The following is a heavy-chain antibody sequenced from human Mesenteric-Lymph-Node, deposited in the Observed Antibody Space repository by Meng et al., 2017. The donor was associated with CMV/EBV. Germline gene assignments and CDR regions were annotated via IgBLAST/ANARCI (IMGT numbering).Heavy chain of an antibody. CDR3: ASLWFGDY. Sequence: GESLKISCAACGFIFRTYDMHWVRQAPGKGLEWVAVISYDGSNKYYADSVKGRFTISRDNSKNTLYLQMNSLRAEDTAVYYCASLWFGDYWGQGTLVTVSS. CDR1: GFIFRTYD. V-gene: IGHV3-30*03. CDR2: ISYDGSNK. D-gene: IGHD3-10*01. J-gene: IGHJ4*02.